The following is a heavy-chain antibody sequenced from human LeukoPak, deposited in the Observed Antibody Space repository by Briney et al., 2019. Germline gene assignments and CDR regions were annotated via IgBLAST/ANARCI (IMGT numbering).Heavy chain of an antibody. CDR3: AGRIAARPINNWFDP. V-gene: IGHV4-39*01. D-gene: IGHD6-6*01. CDR1: GGSLSRSTYY. J-gene: IGHJ5*02. Sequence: PSETLSLTCTVSGGSLSRSTYYWGWIRQPPGKGLEWIGSIYYSGSTYYNPSLKSRVTISVDTSKNQVSLKLSSVTAADTAVYYCAGRIAARPINNWFDPWGQGTLVTVSS. CDR2: IYYSGST.